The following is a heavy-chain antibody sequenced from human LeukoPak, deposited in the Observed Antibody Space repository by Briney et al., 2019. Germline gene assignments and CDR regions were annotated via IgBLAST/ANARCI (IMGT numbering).Heavy chain of an antibody. V-gene: IGHV7-4-1*01. J-gene: IGHJ4*02. CDR3: ARHSSSWYRGLPDY. D-gene: IGHD6-13*01. CDR1: GYTFTNYP. CDR2: INTNTGNP. Sequence: ASVKVSCKPSGYTFTNYPLNWVRQAPGQGLEWMGWINTNTGNPTYAQGFTGRFVFSLDTSVSTAYLQICSLKAEDTAVYYCARHSSSWYRGLPDYWGQGTLVTVSS.